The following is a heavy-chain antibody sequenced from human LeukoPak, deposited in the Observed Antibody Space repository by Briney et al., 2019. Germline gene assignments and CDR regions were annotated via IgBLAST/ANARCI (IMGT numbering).Heavy chain of an antibody. D-gene: IGHD2-15*01. V-gene: IGHV4-59*12. CDR1: GGSISSYY. CDR2: IYHSGST. J-gene: IGHJ4*02. Sequence: SETLSLTCTVSGGSISSYYWSWIRQPPGKGLEWLGYIYHSGSTYYNPSLKSRVTISVDRSKNQFSLKLSSVTAADTAVYYCARAPVKSYCSGGSCYGGNFDYWGQETLVTVSS. CDR3: ARAPVKSYCSGGSCYGGNFDY.